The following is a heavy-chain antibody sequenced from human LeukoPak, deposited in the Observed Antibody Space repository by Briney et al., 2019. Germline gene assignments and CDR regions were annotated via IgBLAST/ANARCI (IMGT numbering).Heavy chain of an antibody. CDR1: GFPLSTNEVG. CDR3: AHRRGIVGHGYYFDY. CDR2: IYGNDDK. D-gene: IGHD1-26*01. V-gene: IGHV2-5*01. Sequence: SGPTLVNPTQTLTLTCTFSGFPLSTNEVGVGWIRQPPGKALEWLALIYGNDDKRYSPSLKSRLTITKDASKNQVVLTMTNMDPVDTATYYCAHRRGIVGHGYYFDYWGQGTLVTVSS. J-gene: IGHJ4*02.